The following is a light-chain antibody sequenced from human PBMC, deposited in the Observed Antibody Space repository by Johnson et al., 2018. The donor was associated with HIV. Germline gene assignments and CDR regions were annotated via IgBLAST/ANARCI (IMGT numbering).Light chain of an antibody. V-gene: IGLV1-51*02. Sequence: QSVLTQPPSVSAAPGQKVTISCSGSSSNIGNNYVSWYQQLPGTAPKLLIYENYKRPSGIPDRFSGSKSGTSATLGITGLQTGDEADYYCGTWDSSLSGAVFGTVTKVTVL. CDR2: ENY. CDR3: GTWDSSLSGAV. J-gene: IGLJ1*01. CDR1: SSNIGNNY.